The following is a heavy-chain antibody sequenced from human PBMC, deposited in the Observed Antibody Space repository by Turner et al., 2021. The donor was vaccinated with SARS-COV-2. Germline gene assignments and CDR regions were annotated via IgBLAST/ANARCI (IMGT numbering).Heavy chain of an antibody. CDR3: TTQSYPDY. CDR2: IKTKTDGGTT. J-gene: IGHJ4*02. V-gene: IGHV3-15*01. CDR1: GFPSGNDW. D-gene: IGHD1-26*01. Sequence: EVQPVDPGGGLVNHGVSSRLSFATSGFPSGNDWMCWVRQAPGRGLGRVYRIKTKTDGGTTDYATPVKDRFTISIDDSKNSLYPQKNSLKTDDTAVYYCTTQSYPDYWGQGTLVTVSS.